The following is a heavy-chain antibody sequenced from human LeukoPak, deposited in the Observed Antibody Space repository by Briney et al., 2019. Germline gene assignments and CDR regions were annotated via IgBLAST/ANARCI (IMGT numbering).Heavy chain of an antibody. Sequence: PGGSLRLSCAASGFTFSSYSMDWVRQAPGKGLEWVSYISSSSSTIYYADSVKGRFTISRDNAKNSLYLQMNSLRSEDTAVYYCARDYYDSSGSVGYFDYWGQGTLVTVSS. CDR2: ISSSSSTI. CDR3: ARDYYDSSGSVGYFDY. V-gene: IGHV3-48*01. D-gene: IGHD3-22*01. J-gene: IGHJ4*02. CDR1: GFTFSSYS.